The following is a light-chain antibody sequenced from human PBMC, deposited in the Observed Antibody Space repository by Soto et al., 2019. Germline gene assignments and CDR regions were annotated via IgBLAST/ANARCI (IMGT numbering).Light chain of an antibody. CDR2: EAS. J-gene: IGLJ1*01. CDR1: SSDVGSYNL. Sequence: QSVLTQPASVSGAPGQSITISCTGTSSDVGSYNLVSWYQQHPGKAPKLMIYEASKRPSGVSNRFSGSKSGNTASLTISGLQAEDEADYYCCSYAGSSTPLIFGTGTKVTVL. CDR3: CSYAGSSTPLI. V-gene: IGLV2-23*01.